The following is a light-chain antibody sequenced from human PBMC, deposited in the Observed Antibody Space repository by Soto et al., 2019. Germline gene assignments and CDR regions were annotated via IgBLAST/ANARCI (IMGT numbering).Light chain of an antibody. V-gene: IGKV1-27*01. CDR1: QGISNY. CDR3: QKYNSAPTWT. CDR2: AAS. J-gene: IGKJ1*01. Sequence: DIQVTQSPSSLSASVGDRVTITCRASQGISNYLAWYQQKPGKVPKLLTYAASTLQSGVPSRFSGSGSGTDFTLTISSLQPEDVATYYCQKYNSAPTWTFGQGTKVDIK.